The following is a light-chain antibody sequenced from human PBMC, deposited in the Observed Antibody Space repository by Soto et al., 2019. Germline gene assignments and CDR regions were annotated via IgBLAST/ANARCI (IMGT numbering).Light chain of an antibody. CDR3: MQSTQFPYT. J-gene: IGKJ5*01. V-gene: IGKV2-24*01. Sequence: DIVRTQSPLSSPVTVGQSASLSCRSSQSLAHSDGHTYLNWFQKRPGQPPRLLIYKVSNRFSGVPDRFSGTGTGTLFTLKINRVEAEDVGVYSCMQSTQFPYTFGQGTRLEIK. CDR1: QSLAHSDGHTY. CDR2: KVS.